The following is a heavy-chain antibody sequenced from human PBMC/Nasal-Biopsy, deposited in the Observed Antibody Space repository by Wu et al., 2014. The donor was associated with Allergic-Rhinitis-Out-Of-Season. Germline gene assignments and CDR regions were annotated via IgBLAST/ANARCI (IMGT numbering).Heavy chain of an antibody. J-gene: IGHJ4*02. D-gene: IGHD6-19*01. Sequence: LRLSCAASGFTFNNYAMNWVRQAPGKGLEWVSSISGSGRNTYYADSVKGRFIISRDNSNNTLYLQMNSLRAEDRAIYYCVKDESTSGWYDYFDYWGQGTLVTVSS. CDR3: VKDESTSGWYDYFDY. CDR1: GFTFNNYA. CDR2: ISGSGRNT. V-gene: IGHV3-23*01.